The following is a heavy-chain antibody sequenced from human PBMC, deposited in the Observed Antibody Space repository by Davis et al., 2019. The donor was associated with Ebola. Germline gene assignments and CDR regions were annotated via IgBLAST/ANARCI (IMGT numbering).Heavy chain of an antibody. Sequence: GGSLRLSCAGSGFTFGNYAMTWARQAPGKGLEWVSAVTSSGGSTYYADSVKGRFTISRDNSKNTLYLQMNSLSGDDTAVYYCAKGGSGLPSDYSYGLGVWGKGTTVTVAS. CDR2: VTSSGGST. J-gene: IGHJ6*04. V-gene: IGHV3-23*01. CDR1: GFTFGNYA. D-gene: IGHD6-19*01. CDR3: AKGGSGLPSDYSYGLGV.